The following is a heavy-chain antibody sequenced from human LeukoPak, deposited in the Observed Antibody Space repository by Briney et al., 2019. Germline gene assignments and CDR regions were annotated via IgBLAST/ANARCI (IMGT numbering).Heavy chain of an antibody. Sequence: GGSLRLSCAASGFTFSSYGMHWVRQAPGKGLEWVAFIRYDGSSEYYADSVKGRFSISRDNSKNMLYLQMNSLRVEDTAVYSCAKDPPRVAALFFKDDYWGQGTLVTVSS. J-gene: IGHJ4*02. CDR1: GFTFSSYG. D-gene: IGHD3-3*01. CDR2: IRYDGSSE. V-gene: IGHV3-30*02. CDR3: AKDPPRVAALFFKDDY.